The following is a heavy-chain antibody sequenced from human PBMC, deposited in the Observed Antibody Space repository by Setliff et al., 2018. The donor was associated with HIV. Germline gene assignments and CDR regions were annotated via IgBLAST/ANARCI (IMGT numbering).Heavy chain of an antibody. CDR1: GYTFSGNY. Sequence: GASVKVSCKASGYTFSGNYIHWVRQAPGQGLEWMGWINPNTGLTNYAQKFQGRVTMTRDTSITTAYMELSRLRSDDTAVYYCARDYFDSSASHYGFGAFDSWGQGTMVTVSS. V-gene: IGHV1-2*02. D-gene: IGHD3-22*01. CDR3: ARDYFDSSASHYGFGAFDS. CDR2: INPNTGLT. J-gene: IGHJ3*02.